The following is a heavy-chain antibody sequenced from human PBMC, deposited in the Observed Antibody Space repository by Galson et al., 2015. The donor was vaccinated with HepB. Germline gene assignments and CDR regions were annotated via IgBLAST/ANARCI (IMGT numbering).Heavy chain of an antibody. J-gene: IGHJ4*02. CDR3: ARGASSGWYVPYDY. CDR1: GFTVSNNY. Sequence: SLRLSCAASGFTVSNNYISWVRQAPGKGLEWVSVIYSGGSTYYADSVKGRFTISRDNSKNTLYLQMNSLRAEDTAVYYCARGASSGWYVPYDYWGQGTLVTVSS. V-gene: IGHV3-53*01. D-gene: IGHD6-19*01. CDR2: IYSGGST.